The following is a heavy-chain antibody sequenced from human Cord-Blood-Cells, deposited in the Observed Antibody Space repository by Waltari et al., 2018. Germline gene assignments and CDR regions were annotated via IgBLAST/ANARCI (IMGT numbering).Heavy chain of an antibody. CDR3: ARDSSSWYFDY. D-gene: IGHD6-13*01. CDR1: GFTFSSYA. J-gene: IGHJ4*02. V-gene: IGHV3-30-3*01. CDR2: ISYDGSNK. Sequence: QVQLVESGGGVVQPGRSLRLSCAASGFTFSSYAMHWVRQAPGKGLEWVAVISYDGSNKYYADSVKGRFTISRDNSKNTLYLQMNSLRAEDTAVYYCARDSSSWYFDYWGQGTLVTVSS.